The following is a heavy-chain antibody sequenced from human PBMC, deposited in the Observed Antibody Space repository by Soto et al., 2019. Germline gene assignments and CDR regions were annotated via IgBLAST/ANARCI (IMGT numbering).Heavy chain of an antibody. CDR2: ISYDGGSK. Sequence: QVQLVESGGGVARPGRYLTLSCAASGFTFNTYAMHWVRLPPGKGLEWVAAISYDGGSKYYADSVRDRFTISRDDSNRNLYLPMNSVRRWDTAEYYCARTEGFSNYWYTDWGQGTLVHVSS. V-gene: IGHV3-30-3*01. CDR1: GFTFNTYA. J-gene: IGHJ4*02. CDR3: ARTEGFSNYWYTD. D-gene: IGHD6-13*01.